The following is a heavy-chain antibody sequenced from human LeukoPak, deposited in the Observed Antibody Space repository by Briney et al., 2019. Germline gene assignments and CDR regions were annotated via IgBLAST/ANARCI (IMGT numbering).Heavy chain of an antibody. Sequence: SVKVSCKASGGTFSSYAISWVRQAPGQGLEWMGGIIPIFGTANYAQKFQGRVTITADKSTSTAYMELSSLRSEDTAVYYCARAGIGNKGLFAYWGQGTLVTVSS. V-gene: IGHV1-69*06. CDR1: GGTFSSYA. CDR2: IIPIFGTA. CDR3: ARAGIGNKGLFAY. J-gene: IGHJ4*02. D-gene: IGHD2-15*01.